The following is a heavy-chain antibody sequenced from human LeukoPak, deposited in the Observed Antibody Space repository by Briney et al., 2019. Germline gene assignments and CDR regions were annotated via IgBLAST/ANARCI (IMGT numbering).Heavy chain of an antibody. V-gene: IGHV4-34*01. D-gene: IGHD3-3*01. CDR2: INHSGNT. J-gene: IGHJ6*03. Sequence: PSETLSFSCAVYGGFFSCYYWSWIRQPPGKGLEWIGEINHSGNTNYNPSLKSRVTISVDTSNNQFSLKLSSVTAADTAVYYCARGFGVGPYYYYYMDVWGKGTTVTVSS. CDR3: ARGFGVGPYYYYYMDV. CDR1: GGFFSCYY.